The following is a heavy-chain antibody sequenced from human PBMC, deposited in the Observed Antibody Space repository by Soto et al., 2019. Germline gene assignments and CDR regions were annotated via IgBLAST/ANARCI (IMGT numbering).Heavy chain of an antibody. J-gene: IGHJ6*03. CDR1: GGSFSGYY. CDR3: ARGSVYSSSSSAYYYCYMDV. D-gene: IGHD6-6*01. Sequence: QVQLQQWGAGLLKPSETLSLTCAVSGGSFSGYYWSWIRQPPGKGLEWIGEINHSGSTNYNPSLKSRVTISVDTSKNQFSLKLSSVTAADTAVYYCARGSVYSSSSSAYYYCYMDVWGKGTTVTVSS. V-gene: IGHV4-34*01. CDR2: INHSGST.